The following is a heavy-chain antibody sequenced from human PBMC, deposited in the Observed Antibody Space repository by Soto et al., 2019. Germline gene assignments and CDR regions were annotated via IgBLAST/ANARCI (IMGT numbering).Heavy chain of an antibody. V-gene: IGHV1-46*01. Sequence: QVQLVQSGAEVKKPGASVKVSCKASGYTFTSYYMHWVRQASGQGLEWMGIIDPSGGSTSYAQKFQGRVTMTRDTSTSTVYMALSSLRSEDTAVYYCARQGYYDSSGPTWGCDYWGQGTLVTVSS. CDR3: ARQGYYDSSGPTWGCDY. J-gene: IGHJ4*02. CDR1: GYTFTSYY. CDR2: IDPSGGST. D-gene: IGHD3-22*01.